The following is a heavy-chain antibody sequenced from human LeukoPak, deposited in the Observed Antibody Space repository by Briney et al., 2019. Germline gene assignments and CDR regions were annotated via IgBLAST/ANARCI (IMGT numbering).Heavy chain of an antibody. V-gene: IGHV1-46*01. CDR2: INPSGGST. CDR3: ARESVGVVVVVAATHYYYGMDV. CDR1: GYTFTSYY. D-gene: IGHD2-15*01. Sequence: ASVKVSCKASGYTFTSYYMHWVRQAPGRGLEWMGIINPSGGSTSYAQKFQGRVTMTRDTSTSTVYMELSSLRSEDTAVYYCARESVGVVVVVAATHYYYGMDVWGQGTTVTVSS. J-gene: IGHJ6*02.